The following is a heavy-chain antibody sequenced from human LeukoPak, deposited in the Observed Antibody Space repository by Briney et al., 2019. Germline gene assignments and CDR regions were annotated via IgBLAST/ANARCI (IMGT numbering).Heavy chain of an antibody. CDR3: ARGRTGYYFEY. CDR1: GYTFTRYF. Sequence: ASLKVSCKASGYTFTRYFIHWVRQAPGQGLEWMGIINPSGGSTNYAQKFQGRVTMTRDTSTSTVYMELSSLRSEDTAMYYCARGRTGYYFEYWGQGTLVTVSS. D-gene: IGHD6-13*01. CDR2: INPSGGST. V-gene: IGHV1-46*01. J-gene: IGHJ4*02.